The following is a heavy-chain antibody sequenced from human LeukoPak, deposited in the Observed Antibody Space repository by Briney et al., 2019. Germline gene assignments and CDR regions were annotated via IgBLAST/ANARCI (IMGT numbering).Heavy chain of an antibody. D-gene: IGHD3-22*01. CDR2: IWYDGSNK. CDR3: ARGAYYYDSSGYLHY. CDR1: GFTFSSYG. Sequence: GGSLRLSCAASGFTFSSYGMHWVRQAPGKGLEWVAVIWYDGSNKYYADSVKGRFTTSRDNSKNTLYLQMNSLRAEDTAVYYCARGAYYYDSSGYLHYWGQGTLVTVSS. J-gene: IGHJ4*02. V-gene: IGHV3-33*01.